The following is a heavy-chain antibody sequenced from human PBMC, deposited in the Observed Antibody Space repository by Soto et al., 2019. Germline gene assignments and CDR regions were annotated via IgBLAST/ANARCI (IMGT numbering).Heavy chain of an antibody. V-gene: IGHV3-49*03. CDR2: IRSTAYGGTT. CDR3: NSQAYFYDSSRSQPLSSVFAV. J-gene: IGHJ6*02. Sequence: SLGRSGTASAVTPGPSAMRGCRRAPGKRLDWVGFIRSTAYGGTTEYAASVKGRFTISRDDSKSIAYLQMNSLKTEDTAVYYCNSQAYFYDSSRSQPLSSVFAVWSLLTTV. CDR1: AVTPGPSA. D-gene: IGHD3-22*01.